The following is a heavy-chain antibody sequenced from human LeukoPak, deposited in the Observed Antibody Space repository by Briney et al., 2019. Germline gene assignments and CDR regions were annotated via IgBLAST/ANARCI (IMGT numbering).Heavy chain of an antibody. CDR2: INPSGST. Sequence: ASVKVSCKPSAYTLGTYYIHWLRQAPGQGLEWMGIINPSGSTSYAQKFLGRVTMTRDTSMSTVYMELSTLRSEDTAVYYCARSTNGYNGNYYSDWGQGTTVTVSS. CDR3: ARSTNGYNGNYYSD. J-gene: IGHJ6*02. V-gene: IGHV1-46*01. CDR1: AYTLGTYY. D-gene: IGHD5-24*01.